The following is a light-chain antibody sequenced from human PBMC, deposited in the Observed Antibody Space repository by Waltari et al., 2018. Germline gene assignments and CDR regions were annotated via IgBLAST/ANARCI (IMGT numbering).Light chain of an antibody. J-gene: IGKJ3*01. CDR2: GAS. Sequence: EIVLTQSPGTLSFSPGERAILSCRASQSVSSNSLAWYQQRPGQAPRLLIYGASSRAAGIPDRFSGSGSGIDFTLTITRLEPEDFAVYSCQQYGRAPFTFGPGTTVDF. V-gene: IGKV3-20*01. CDR3: QQYGRAPFT. CDR1: QSVSSNS.